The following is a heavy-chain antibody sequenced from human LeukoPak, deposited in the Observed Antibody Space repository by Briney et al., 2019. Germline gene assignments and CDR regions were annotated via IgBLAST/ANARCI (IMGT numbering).Heavy chain of an antibody. CDR2: ISGSGGST. V-gene: IGHV3-23*01. Sequence: GGSLRLSCAASGFTFSSYAMSWVRQAPGEGLEWVSAISGSGGSTYYADSVKGRFTISRDNSKNTLYLQMNSLRAEDTAVYYCAKDPRIVVVPAAIEVPNYFDYWGQGTLVTVSS. J-gene: IGHJ4*02. CDR1: GFTFSSYA. D-gene: IGHD2-2*01. CDR3: AKDPRIVVVPAAIEVPNYFDY.